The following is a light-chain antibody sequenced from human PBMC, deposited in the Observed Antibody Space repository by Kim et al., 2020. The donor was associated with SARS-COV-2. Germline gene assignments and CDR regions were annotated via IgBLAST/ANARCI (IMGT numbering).Light chain of an antibody. V-gene: IGLV3-1*01. CDR1: KLGDKY. J-gene: IGLJ2*01. CDR2: QDS. CDR3: QAWDRRTHVV. Sequence: SYELTQPPSVSVSPGQTASITCSGDKLGDKYACWYQQTPGQSPVLVIYQDSKRPSGITERFSGSNSGNTATLTISGTQAMDEADYYCQAWDRRTHVVFGG.